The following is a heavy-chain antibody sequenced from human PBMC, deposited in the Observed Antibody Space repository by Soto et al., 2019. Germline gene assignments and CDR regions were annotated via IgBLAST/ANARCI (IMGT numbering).Heavy chain of an antibody. CDR3: ASGLSGDKVDQ. Sequence: ASETLSLTCTVSGDSVSSGPFYWTWIRQPPGKGLEWLGYISYSGSTDYSPSLKSRLTISSDTSYNHFSLRLTSVTAADTAVYYCASGLSGDKVDQWGQGALVTVSS. J-gene: IGHJ4*02. CDR1: GDSVSSGPFY. D-gene: IGHD2-21*01. CDR2: ISYSGST. V-gene: IGHV4-61*03.